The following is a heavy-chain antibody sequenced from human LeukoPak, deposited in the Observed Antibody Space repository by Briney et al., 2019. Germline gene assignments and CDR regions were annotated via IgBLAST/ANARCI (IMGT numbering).Heavy chain of an antibody. CDR2: ISAYNGNT. D-gene: IGHD3-22*01. CDR1: GYTFTSYG. V-gene: IGHV1-18*01. CDR3: ARDRGYDSSGYYVPGYMDX. Sequence: ASVKVSCKASGYTFTSYGISWVRQAPGQGLEWMGWISAYNGNTNYAQKLQGRVTMTTDTSTSTAYMELRSLRSDDTAVYYCARDRGYDSSGYYVPGYMDXXXXGXXVTXSS. J-gene: IGHJ6*03.